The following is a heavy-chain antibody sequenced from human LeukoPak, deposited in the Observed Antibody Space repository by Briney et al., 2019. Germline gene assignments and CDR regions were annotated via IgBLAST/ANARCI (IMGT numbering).Heavy chain of an antibody. V-gene: IGHV1-8*01. J-gene: IGHJ6*04. Sequence: ASVKVSCKASGYTFTSYDINWVRQATGQGLEWMGWMNPNRGNTGYAQKFQGRVTMTRNTSISTAYMELSSLRSEDTAVYYCARAKDYGDHNYYYGMDVWGKGTTVTVSS. CDR2: MNPNRGNT. CDR3: ARAKDYGDHNYYYGMDV. D-gene: IGHD4-17*01. CDR1: GYTFTSYD.